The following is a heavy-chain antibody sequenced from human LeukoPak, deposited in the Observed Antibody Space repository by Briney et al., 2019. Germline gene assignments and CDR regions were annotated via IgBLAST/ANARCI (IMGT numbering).Heavy chain of an antibody. D-gene: IGHD5-18*01. V-gene: IGHV3-7*01. CDR1: EFTFSNYW. CDR2: IKEDGSDK. J-gene: IGHJ4*02. CDR3: ARDVGYFRFDY. Sequence: GGSLRLSCAASEFTFSNYWMTWIRQAPGKGLEWVANIKEDGSDKYYVDSVKGRFTISRDDAKNSLYLQMNNLRAEDTAVYYCARDVGYFRFDYWGQGTLVTVSS.